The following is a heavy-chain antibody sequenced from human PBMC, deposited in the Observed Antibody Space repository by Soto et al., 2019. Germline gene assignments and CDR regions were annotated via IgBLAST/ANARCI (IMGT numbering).Heavy chain of an antibody. D-gene: IGHD3-16*02. CDR2: IYSGGST. CDR1: GFTVSSNY. V-gene: IGHV3-53*01. CDR3: ARAASVWGSYRLH. Sequence: EVQLVESGGGLIQPGGSLRLSCAASGFTVSSNYMSWVRQAPGKGLEWVSVIYSGGSTYYADSVKGRFTISRDKSKNTLYLQMNSLRAEDTAVYYCARAASVWGSYRLHWGQGTLVTVSS. J-gene: IGHJ4*02.